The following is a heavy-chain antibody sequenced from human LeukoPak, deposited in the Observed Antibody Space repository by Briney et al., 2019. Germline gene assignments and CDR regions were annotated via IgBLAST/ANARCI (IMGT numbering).Heavy chain of an antibody. CDR1: GFTFSCYS. Sequence: GGSLRLSCAASGFTFSCYSLNWVRQAPGMGLEWASSISSSSHYIYYADSVNGRFTISRDNAKNSLYLQKNSLRAEDTAVYYCPLELGEGFDYWGQGTLVTVSS. CDR3: PLELGEGFDY. D-gene: IGHD1-7*01. CDR2: ISSSSHYI. J-gene: IGHJ4*02. V-gene: IGHV3-21*01.